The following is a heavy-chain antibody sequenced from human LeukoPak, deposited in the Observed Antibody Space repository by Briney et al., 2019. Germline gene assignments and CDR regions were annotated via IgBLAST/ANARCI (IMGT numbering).Heavy chain of an antibody. CDR2: IYYGGYT. D-gene: IGHD3-10*01. Sequence: SETLSLTCPVSGGSISSSSYYWGWIRQPPGKGLEWIGSIYYGGYTYYNPSLERRVTISVDPSKNQFSLKLISVTAADTAIYYCAKHYMGSSYNRALDYWGQGTLVTVSS. CDR3: AKHYMGSSYNRALDY. CDR1: GGSISSSSYY. V-gene: IGHV4-39*01. J-gene: IGHJ4*02.